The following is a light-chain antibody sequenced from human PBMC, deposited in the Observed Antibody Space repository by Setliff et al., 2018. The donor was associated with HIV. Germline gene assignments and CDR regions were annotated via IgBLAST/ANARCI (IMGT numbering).Light chain of an antibody. J-gene: IGLJ2*01. Sequence: KRVTISCTGSSSNIGAGYDVHWYQQLPGTAPKLLIYDNSNRPSGVPDRFSGSKSGTSASLAITGLQVEDEADYYCQSYDSSLSGSKVFGGGTKVTVL. CDR1: SSNIGAGYD. CDR3: QSYDSSLSGSKV. V-gene: IGLV1-40*01. CDR2: DNS.